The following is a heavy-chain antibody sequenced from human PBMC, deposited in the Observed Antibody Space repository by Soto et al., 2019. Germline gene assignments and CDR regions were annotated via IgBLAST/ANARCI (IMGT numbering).Heavy chain of an antibody. V-gene: IGHV1-3*01. Sequence: APGKGSSTGSGYTYPKYSIHWVRPAPGQRLEWMGWINVGNGNTKYSQNFQGRVTINQDTSASTAYMELSSLTSEDTAVYYCAREKWGSGSRWLDPWGQGTLVTVSS. CDR3: AREKWGSGSRWLDP. CDR1: GYTYPKYS. CDR2: INVGNGNT. J-gene: IGHJ5*02. D-gene: IGHD6-19*01.